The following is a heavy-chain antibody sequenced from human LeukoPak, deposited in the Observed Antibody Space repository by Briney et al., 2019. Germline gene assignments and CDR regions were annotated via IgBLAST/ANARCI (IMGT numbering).Heavy chain of an antibody. V-gene: IGHV1-69*05. CDR1: GGTFSSYA. Sequence: ASVKVSCKASGGTFSSYAISWVRQAPGQGLEWMGGIIPIFGTASYAQKFQGRVTITTDESTSTAYMELSSLRSEDTAVYYCARDSSYWFDPWGQGTLVTVSS. J-gene: IGHJ5*02. D-gene: IGHD2-15*01. CDR2: IIPIFGTA. CDR3: ARDSSYWFDP.